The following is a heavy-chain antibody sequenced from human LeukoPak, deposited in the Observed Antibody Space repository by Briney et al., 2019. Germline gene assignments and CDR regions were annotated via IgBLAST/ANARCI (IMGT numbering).Heavy chain of an antibody. CDR3: TRDGAGTTPLDY. D-gene: IGHD1-14*01. CDR2: IKTDGKSV. V-gene: IGHV3-74*01. J-gene: IGHJ4*02. Sequence: GGSLRLSCAASGFVFNKYWMHWVRQAPGKGLVWVSAIKTDGKSVGYADFVRGRFTISRDDAKNTLYPEMSSLTAEDTAVYYCTRDGAGTTPLDYWGQGTLVTVSS. CDR1: GFVFNKYW.